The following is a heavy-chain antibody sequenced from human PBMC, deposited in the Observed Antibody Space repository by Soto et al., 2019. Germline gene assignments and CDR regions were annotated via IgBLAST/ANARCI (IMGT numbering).Heavy chain of an antibody. CDR3: ARSEVDTGMVSYY. CDR1: GFTFSSYS. J-gene: IGHJ4*02. Sequence: GGSLRLSCAASGFTFSSYSMNWVRQAPGKGLEWVSSISSSSSYIYYADSVKGRFTISRDNSKNTLYLQMNSLRAEDTAVYYCARSEVDTGMVSYYWGQGTPDTVSS. D-gene: IGHD5-18*01. V-gene: IGHV3-21*01. CDR2: ISSSSSYI.